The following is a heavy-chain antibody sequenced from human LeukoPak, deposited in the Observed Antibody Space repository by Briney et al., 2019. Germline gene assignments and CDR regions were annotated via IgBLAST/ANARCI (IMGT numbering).Heavy chain of an antibody. CDR2: ISQDAGAT. D-gene: IGHD1-20*01. Sequence: SGGSLRLSCAASGFTFSSYWMSWVRQVPGKGLEWVASISQDAGATTYLDSVKGRFIISRDNAKNSLYLQLNSLRADDTAVYYCVHAAYNFNPGSAWGQGTLVTVSS. V-gene: IGHV3-7*01. CDR1: GFTFSSYW. CDR3: VHAAYNFNPGSA. J-gene: IGHJ5*02.